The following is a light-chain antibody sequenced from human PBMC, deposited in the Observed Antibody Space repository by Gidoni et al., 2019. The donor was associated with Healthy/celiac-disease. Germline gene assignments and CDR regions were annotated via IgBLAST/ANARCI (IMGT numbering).Light chain of an antibody. J-gene: IGLJ2*01. CDR2: KDS. CDR3: QSADSSGKV. CDR1: ALPKQY. V-gene: IGLV3-25*03. Sequence: SYELTQPPSVSVSPGQTARITGSGDALPKQYAYWSQQKPGQAPVLVIYKDSERPSGIPERFSGSSSGTTVTLTISGVQAEDEADYYCQSADSSGKVFGGGTKLTVL.